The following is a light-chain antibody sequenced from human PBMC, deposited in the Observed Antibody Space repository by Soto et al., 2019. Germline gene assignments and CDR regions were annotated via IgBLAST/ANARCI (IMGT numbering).Light chain of an antibody. J-gene: IGKJ1*01. CDR1: QSVSNNY. CDR3: QQYAASPPT. Sequence: EIVLTQSPGTLSLSPRERATLSCRASQSVSNNYLAWYQHRPGQAPRLLIYGASTRAPGIPDRFSGSGSGTDFTLTISRLEPEDFAVYYSQQYAASPPTFGQGTQVEV. CDR2: GAS. V-gene: IGKV3-20*01.